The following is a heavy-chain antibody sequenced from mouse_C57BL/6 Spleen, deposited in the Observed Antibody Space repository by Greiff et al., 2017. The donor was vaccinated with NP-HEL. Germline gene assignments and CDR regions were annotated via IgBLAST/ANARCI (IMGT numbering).Heavy chain of an antibody. CDR3: AGYYENAMDY. CDR2: ISYDGSN. J-gene: IGHJ4*01. D-gene: IGHD2-4*01. V-gene: IGHV3-6*01. CDR1: GYSITSGYY. Sequence: EVQRVESGPGLVKPSQSLSLTCSVTGYSITSGYYWNWIRQFPGNKLEWMGYISYDGSNNYNPSLKNRISITRDTSKNQFFLKLNSVTTEDTATYYCAGYYENAMDYWGQGTSVTVSS.